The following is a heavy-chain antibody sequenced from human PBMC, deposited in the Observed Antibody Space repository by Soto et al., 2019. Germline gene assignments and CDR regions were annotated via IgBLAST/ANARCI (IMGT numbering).Heavy chain of an antibody. CDR1: GGSISGGGYY. CDR3: ARGYCSSTSCFDP. Sequence: PSETLSLTCTVSGGSISGGGYYWSWIRQHPGKGLEWIGYIYYSGSTHYNPSLKSRVTISVDTSKNQFSLKLSSVTAADTAVYYCARGYCSSTSCFDPWGQGTLVTVSS. D-gene: IGHD2-2*01. V-gene: IGHV4-31*03. J-gene: IGHJ5*02. CDR2: IYYSGST.